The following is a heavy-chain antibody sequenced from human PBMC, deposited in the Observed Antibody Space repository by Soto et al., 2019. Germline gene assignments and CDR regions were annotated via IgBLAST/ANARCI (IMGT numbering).Heavy chain of an antibody. J-gene: IGHJ5*02. CDR1: GGSISSYY. CDR3: ARYITMLVVGNWFDP. CDR2: IYYSGST. D-gene: IGHD3-22*01. Sequence: PSETLSLTCTVSGGSISSYYWSWIRQPPGKGLEWIGYIYYSGSTNYNPSLKSRVTISVDTSKNQFSLKLSSVTAADTAVYYCARYITMLVVGNWFDPWGQGTLVTVSS. V-gene: IGHV4-59*01.